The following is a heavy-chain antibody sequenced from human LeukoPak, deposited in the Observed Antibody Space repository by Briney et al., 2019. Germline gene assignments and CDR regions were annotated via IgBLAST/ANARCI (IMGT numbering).Heavy chain of an antibody. J-gene: IGHJ4*02. V-gene: IGHV1-18*01. CDR1: RDTFRKYT. D-gene: IGHD1-26*01. CDR3: ARVFERVGATIRVEIYYFDY. Sequence: GSSVKVSCKTSRDTFRKYTISWVRQAPGQGLEWMGWISGYNGNTNYARKYQGRVTLTTDTSTSTVYMELRRLRSDDTAVYYCARVFERVGATIRVEIYYFDYWGQGTLVTVSS. CDR2: ISGYNGNT.